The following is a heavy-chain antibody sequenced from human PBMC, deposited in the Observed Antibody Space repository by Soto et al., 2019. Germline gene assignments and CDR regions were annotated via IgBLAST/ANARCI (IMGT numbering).Heavy chain of an antibody. CDR1: GGSISSYY. Sequence: SETLSLTCTVSGGSISSYYWSWIRQPPGKGLEWIGYIYYSGSTNYNPSLKSRVTISVDTSKNQFSLKLSSVTAADTAVYYCARRGNSSSSLRWFDPWGQGTLVTVS. J-gene: IGHJ5*02. CDR3: ARRGNSSSSLRWFDP. D-gene: IGHD6-6*01. CDR2: IYYSGST. V-gene: IGHV4-59*01.